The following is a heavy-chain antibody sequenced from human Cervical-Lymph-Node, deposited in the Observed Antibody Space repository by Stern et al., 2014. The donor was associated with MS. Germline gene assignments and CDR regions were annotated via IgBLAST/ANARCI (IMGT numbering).Heavy chain of an antibody. V-gene: IGHV3-73*01. Sequence: EVQLVVSGGGLVQPGGSLKLSCAASGFTFSGSTIHWVRQASGKGLEWVGRIRSKAMSYATAYAASVRGRFTISRDDSKNTAYLQLNSLKTEDTAMYYCTRLSYSGYDPDDNWGQGTLVTVSS. CDR2: IRSKAMSYAT. J-gene: IGHJ4*02. CDR3: TRLSYSGYDPDDN. D-gene: IGHD5-12*01. CDR1: GFTFSGST.